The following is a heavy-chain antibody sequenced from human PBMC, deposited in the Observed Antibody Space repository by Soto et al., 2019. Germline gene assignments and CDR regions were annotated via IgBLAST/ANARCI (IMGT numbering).Heavy chain of an antibody. D-gene: IGHD3-16*01. CDR3: ARDSRRGGWLIGPHTDYGMVV. V-gene: IGHV3-48*03. J-gene: IGHJ6*02. CDR2: ISSSGSTI. CDR1: GFTFSSYE. Sequence: HPGGSLRLSCAASGFTFSSYEMNWVRQAPGKGLERVSYISSSGSTIYYADSVKGRFIISRHNAKNSLYLQMNSLRAEDTAFYYCARDSRRGGWLIGPHTDYGMVVWCQGTPVTVSS.